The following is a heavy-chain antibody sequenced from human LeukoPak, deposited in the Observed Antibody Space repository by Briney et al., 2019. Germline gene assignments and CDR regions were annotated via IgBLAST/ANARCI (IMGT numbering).Heavy chain of an antibody. CDR1: GYTFTGYY. Sequence: ASVKVSCKASGYTFTGYYMHWVRQAPGQGLEWMGWINPNSGGVTNYAQKFQGRVTMTRDTSISTAFMELRWLTSDDAAFYYCAREGVVARDFDYWGQGTLVTVPS. J-gene: IGHJ4*02. V-gene: IGHV1-2*02. CDR3: AREGVVARDFDY. CDR2: INPNSGGVT. D-gene: IGHD2-15*01.